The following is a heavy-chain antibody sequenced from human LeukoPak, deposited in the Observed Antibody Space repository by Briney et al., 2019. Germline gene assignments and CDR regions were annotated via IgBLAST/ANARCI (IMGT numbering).Heavy chain of an antibody. V-gene: IGHV3-11*01. J-gene: IGHJ4*02. CDR3: ARGSWYSSSWAYFDY. CDR1: GFTFSDYY. CDR2: ISSSGSTI. Sequence: GGSLRLSCAASGFTFSDYYMSWLRQAPGKGLEWVSYISSSGSTIYYADSVKGRFTISRDNAKNSLYLQMNSLRAEDTAVYYCARGSWYSSSWAYFDYWGQGTLVTVSS. D-gene: IGHD6-13*01.